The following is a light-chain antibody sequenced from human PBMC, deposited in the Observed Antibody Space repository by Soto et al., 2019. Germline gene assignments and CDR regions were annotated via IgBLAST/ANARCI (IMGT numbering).Light chain of an antibody. CDR3: SSYAVNXTYV. CDR1: SSDVGGYNY. J-gene: IGLJ1*01. CDR2: EVS. V-gene: IGLV2-14*01. Sequence: QSFLTQPASVSGTLGQSITISCTGTSSDVGGYNYFSWYQQHPEKAPKLIISEVSDRPSGVSHRFSGSKTGNTASLTISGLLAEDEADYYCSSYAVNXTYVVGSGTKVXV.